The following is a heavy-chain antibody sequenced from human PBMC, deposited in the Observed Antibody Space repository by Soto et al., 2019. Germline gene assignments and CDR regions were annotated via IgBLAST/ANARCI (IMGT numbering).Heavy chain of an antibody. V-gene: IGHV3-7*01. CDR3: AVSAVVWGAMAGREDF. CDR2: IKEDGSEK. CDR1: GFTFSSYW. J-gene: IGHJ4*02. Sequence: EVHLVESGGGLVQPGGSLRLSCAASGFTFSSYWMSWIRQAPGKGLEWLANIKEDGSEKYYVDSVKGRFTVSRDNAKKSLDLLMSSLRPEDTAVYYCAVSAVVWGAMAGREDFWGQGTLVTVSS. D-gene: IGHD3-10*01.